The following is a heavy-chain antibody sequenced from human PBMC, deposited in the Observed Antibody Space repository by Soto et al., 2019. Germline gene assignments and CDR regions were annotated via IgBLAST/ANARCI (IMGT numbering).Heavy chain of an antibody. CDR1: RFTFSSYW. CDR3: ARRREGYYYGLEV. Sequence: EERLVESGGGSVQPGGSLRLSCAASRFTFSSYWMYWVRQAPGKGLVWVSRINSDGSSTRYADSVKGRFSISRDKSKSTIYMQMNTLRAEDTAVYYCARRREGYYYGLEVWGQGTTVTVSS. V-gene: IGHV3-74*01. CDR2: INSDGSST. D-gene: IGHD1-26*01. J-gene: IGHJ6*02.